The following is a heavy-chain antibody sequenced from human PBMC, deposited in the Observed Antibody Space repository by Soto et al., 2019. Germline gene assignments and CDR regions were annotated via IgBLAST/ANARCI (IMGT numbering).Heavy chain of an antibody. J-gene: IGHJ4*02. Sequence: QVQEVQSGAEVKKPGSSVKVSCKTPGGTFSSTAFSWVRQAPGQGLEWMGGIIPIFGTTDYAPKFQGRVTITEDESTSTAYMDLSSLTSDEAAVYFCARSGYNYGPFDYWGQGTLVIVSS. CDR3: ARSGYNYGPFDY. D-gene: IGHD5-18*01. V-gene: IGHV1-69*01. CDR2: IIPIFGTT. CDR1: GGTFSSTA.